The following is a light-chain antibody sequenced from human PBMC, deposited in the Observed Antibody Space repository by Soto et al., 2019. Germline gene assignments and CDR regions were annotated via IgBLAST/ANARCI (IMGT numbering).Light chain of an antibody. V-gene: IGKV3-15*01. Sequence: EIVMTQSPATLSVSPGERATLSCRANQTVSTTLAWYQQKPGQPPRLLIYGASTRATGVPARFSGTGSGTDFTLTISSLQSEDFAVYYCHQYSNWPRTFGQGTKVDIK. CDR2: GAS. J-gene: IGKJ1*01. CDR3: HQYSNWPRT. CDR1: QTVSTT.